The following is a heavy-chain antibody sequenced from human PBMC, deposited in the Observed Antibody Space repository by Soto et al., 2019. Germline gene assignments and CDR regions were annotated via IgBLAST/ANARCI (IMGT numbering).Heavy chain of an antibody. Sequence: QVQLQESGPGLVKPSETLSLTCTVSGGSISSYYWSWIRQPPGKGLEWIEYIYYSGSTNYNPALGSRVTMSVDTSKNQCSLKLNSVTAADTAFYYCARGSNTWDYWGQGTLVTVSS. J-gene: IGHJ4*02. CDR2: IYYSGST. D-gene: IGHD1-26*01. CDR3: ARGSNTWDY. V-gene: IGHV4-59*01. CDR1: GGSISSYY.